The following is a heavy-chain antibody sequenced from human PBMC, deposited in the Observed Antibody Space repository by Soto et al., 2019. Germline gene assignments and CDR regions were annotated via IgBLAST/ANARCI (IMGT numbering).Heavy chain of an antibody. Sequence: QVQLVQSGAEEKKPGASVKVSCKASGYTFTNYAMHWVRQAPGHRLERMGWINAGNGNTKYSQKFQGRVTITRDTSASTAYMELSRLRSEDTAVYYCARSSGYYVIDDYWGQGTLVTVSS. V-gene: IGHV1-3*05. J-gene: IGHJ4*02. CDR2: INAGNGNT. CDR1: GYTFTNYA. CDR3: ARSSGYYVIDDY. D-gene: IGHD3-22*01.